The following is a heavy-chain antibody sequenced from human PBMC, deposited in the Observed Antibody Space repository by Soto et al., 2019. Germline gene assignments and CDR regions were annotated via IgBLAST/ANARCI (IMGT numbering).Heavy chain of an antibody. J-gene: IGHJ4*02. CDR1: GYTFTSYA. Sequence: HVPLVQSGAEVKKPGASVKVSCKASGYTFTSYAISWVRQAPGQGLEWMGWISAYNGNTNYAQKVQGRITMTTDTSTSTAYMELRSLRSDDTAVYYCARDQCITSTSCYGDYWGQGTLVTVSS. D-gene: IGHD2-2*01. CDR3: ARDQCITSTSCYGDY. CDR2: ISAYNGNT. V-gene: IGHV1-18*04.